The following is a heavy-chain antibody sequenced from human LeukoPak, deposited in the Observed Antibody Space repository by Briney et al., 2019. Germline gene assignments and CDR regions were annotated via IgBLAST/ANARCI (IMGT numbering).Heavy chain of an antibody. V-gene: IGHV4-59*01. D-gene: IGHD2-21*01. CDR1: GVSIRNYC. Sequence: SETLSLTCTVSGVSIRNYCWNWIRQPPGKGLEWIGYICDSGNIDYKPSLKSRVTISIDTSKNQFSLKLTSATAADTAVYYCARWHSHGRYFDYWGQGALVTVSS. J-gene: IGHJ4*02. CDR2: ICDSGNI. CDR3: ARWHSHGRYFDY.